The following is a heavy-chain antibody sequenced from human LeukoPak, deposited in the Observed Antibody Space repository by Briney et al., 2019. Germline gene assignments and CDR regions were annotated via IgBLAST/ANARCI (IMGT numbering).Heavy chain of an antibody. V-gene: IGHV4-59*01. D-gene: IGHD3-10*01. Sequence: SETLSLTCTVSGGSISSYYWNWIRQPPGKGLEWIGYLYYSGSPTYNPSLKSRVTITVDTSKNQISLNLRSVTAADTAVYYCARLKSGAFDIWGQGTMVTVSS. CDR1: GGSISSYY. CDR2: LYYSGSP. J-gene: IGHJ3*02. CDR3: ARLKSGAFDI.